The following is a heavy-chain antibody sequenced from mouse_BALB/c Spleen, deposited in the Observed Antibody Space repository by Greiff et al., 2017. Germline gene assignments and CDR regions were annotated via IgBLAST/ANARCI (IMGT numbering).Heavy chain of an antibody. V-gene: IGHV1-4*01. CDR3: ARGGVTGYFDD. J-gene: IGHJ2*01. CDR2: INPSSGYT. CDR1: GYTFTSYT. Sequence: QVQLKESGAELARPGASVKMSCKASGYTFTSYTMHWVKQRPGQGLEWIGYINPSSGYTNYNQKFKDKATLTADKSSSTAYMQLSSLTSEDSAVYYCARGGVTGYFDDWGQGTTLTVSS.